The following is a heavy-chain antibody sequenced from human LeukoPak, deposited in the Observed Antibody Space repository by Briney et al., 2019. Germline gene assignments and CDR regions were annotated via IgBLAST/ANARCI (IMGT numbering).Heavy chain of an antibody. Sequence: SETPSLTCTVSGGSISSGGYYWSWIRQHPGKGLEWIGYIYYSGSTYYNPSLKSRVTISVDTSKNQFSLKLSSVTAADTAVYYCARQGGPSMITFGGVIAIDYWGQGTLVTVSS. V-gene: IGHV4-31*03. CDR1: GGSISSGGYY. J-gene: IGHJ4*02. D-gene: IGHD3-16*02. CDR2: IYYSGST. CDR3: ARQGGPSMITFGGVIAIDY.